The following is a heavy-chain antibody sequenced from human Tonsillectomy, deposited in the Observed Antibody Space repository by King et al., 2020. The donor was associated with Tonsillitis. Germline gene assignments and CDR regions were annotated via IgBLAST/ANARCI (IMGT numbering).Heavy chain of an antibody. D-gene: IGHD1-14*01. V-gene: IGHV4-59*01. Sequence: VQLQESGPGLVKPSETLSLTCTVSGDSINNYYWSWIRQPPGKGLEWIGYIFYNGNTNYNPSLQSRVTMSVDTSKNQFSLKVSSVTAADTAVYFCARTGHARQYYSAMDVWGQGTTVTVSS. CDR1: GDSINNYY. J-gene: IGHJ6*02. CDR2: IFYNGNT. CDR3: ARTGHARQYYSAMDV.